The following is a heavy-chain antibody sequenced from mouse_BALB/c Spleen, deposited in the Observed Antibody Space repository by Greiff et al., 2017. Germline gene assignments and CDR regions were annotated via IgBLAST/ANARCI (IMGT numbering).Heavy chain of an antibody. J-gene: IGHJ4*01. V-gene: IGHV14-3*02. CDR3: ARGSSGHYYAMDY. CDR1: GFNFKDTY. D-gene: IGHD3-1*01. CDR2: IDPANGNT. Sequence: VQLQQSGAELVKPGASVKLSCTASGFNFKDTYMHWVKQRPEQGLEWIGRIDPANGNTKYDPKFQGKATITADTSSNTAYLQLSSLTSEDTAVYYCARGSSGHYYAMDYWGQGTSVTVSS.